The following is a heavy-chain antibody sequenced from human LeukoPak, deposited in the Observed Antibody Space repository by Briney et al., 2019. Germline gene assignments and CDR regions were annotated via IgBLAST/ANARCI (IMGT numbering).Heavy chain of an antibody. Sequence: PSESLSLTCEVSGYSISSHAWSWIRQPPGKGLDYIGFIDYNGDTNYYASLKSRVTISLDISKNQISLNLNTVSAADTAVYYCARLANCDSNCYSFDLWGQGMLVTVSS. V-gene: IGHV4-59*11. CDR3: ARLANCDSNCYSFDL. CDR2: IDYNGDT. D-gene: IGHD2-21*02. J-gene: IGHJ4*02. CDR1: GYSISSHA.